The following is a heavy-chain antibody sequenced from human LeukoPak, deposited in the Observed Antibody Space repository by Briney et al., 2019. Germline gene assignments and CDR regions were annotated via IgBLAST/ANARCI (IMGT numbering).Heavy chain of an antibody. CDR2: ISGSGGST. D-gene: IGHD6-13*01. J-gene: IGHJ5*02. Sequence: GGSLRLSCAASGFTFSSYAMSWVRQAPGKGLEWVSAISGSGGSTYYADSVKGRFTISRDNSKNTLYLQMNSLRAEDTAVYYCAKGGVYSSTRGGNWSDPWGQGTLVTVSS. CDR1: GFTFSSYA. V-gene: IGHV3-23*01. CDR3: AKGGVYSSTRGGNWSDP.